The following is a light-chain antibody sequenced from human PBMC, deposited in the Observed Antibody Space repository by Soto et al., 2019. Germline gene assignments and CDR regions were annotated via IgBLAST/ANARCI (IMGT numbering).Light chain of an antibody. CDR2: DVS. J-gene: IGKJ1*01. CDR3: QQYDSFWTV. Sequence: DIPMTQSPSSLSASVGDRFTSPCRASQTINNRLAWYQQKPGEAPNXXIYDVSTLESGVPSRFSGSGSGTEFTLTISSLQTDDFATYYCQQYDSFWTVFGQGTKVDI. V-gene: IGKV1-5*01. CDR1: QTINNR.